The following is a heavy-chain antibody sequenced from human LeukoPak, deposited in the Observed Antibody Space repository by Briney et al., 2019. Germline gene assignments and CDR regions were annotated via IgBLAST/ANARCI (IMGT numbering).Heavy chain of an antibody. D-gene: IGHD3-3*01. CDR3: ARLSGDFWSGYKEN. V-gene: IGHV4-34*01. CDR1: GGSFSGYY. J-gene: IGHJ4*02. CDR2: INHSGST. Sequence: SETLSLTCAVYGGSFSGYYWSWIRQPPGKGLEWIGEINHSGSTNYNPSLKSRVTISVDTSKNQFSLKLSSVTAADTAVYYCARLSGDFWSGYKENWGQGTLVTVSS.